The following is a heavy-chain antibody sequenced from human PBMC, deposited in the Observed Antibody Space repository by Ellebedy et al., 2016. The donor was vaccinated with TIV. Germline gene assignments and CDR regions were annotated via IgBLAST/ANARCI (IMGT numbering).Heavy chain of an antibody. Sequence: MPSETLSLTCTVSGGSISSYYWSWIRQSPGKGLEWIRYIDYSGSTTHNPSLRSRLSMSVDTSKNQFSLSLHSVTAADTAVYYCARDGVVATVWGQGTLVTVSS. V-gene: IGHV4-59*01. CDR3: ARDGVVATV. J-gene: IGHJ4*02. CDR2: IDYSGST. CDR1: GGSISSYY. D-gene: IGHD5-12*01.